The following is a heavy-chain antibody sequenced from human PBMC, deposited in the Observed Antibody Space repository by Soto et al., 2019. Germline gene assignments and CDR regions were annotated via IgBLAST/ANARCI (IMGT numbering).Heavy chain of an antibody. Sequence: QVQLQESGPTLVKPSETLSLTCAVSGDSISSTNWWVWVRQPPGKGLEWIGEIYHSGNTNYNPSFKSRVTLSVDKSKNQFSSMLTSVTAADTAVSYCARDRGIAAAGVWGQGTLVTVSS. CDR2: IYHSGNT. D-gene: IGHD6-13*01. CDR1: GDSISSTNW. V-gene: IGHV4-4*02. CDR3: ARDRGIAAAGV. J-gene: IGHJ4*02.